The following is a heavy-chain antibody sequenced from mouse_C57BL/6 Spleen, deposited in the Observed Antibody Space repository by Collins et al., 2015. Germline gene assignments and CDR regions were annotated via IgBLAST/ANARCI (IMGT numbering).Heavy chain of an antibody. CDR2: ISYDGSN. V-gene: IGHV3-6*02. CDR3: ASGNYYAMDY. D-gene: IGHD2-1*01. Sequence: DVQLQESGPGLVKPSQSLSLTCSVTGYSITSGYYWNWIRQFPGNKLEWMGYISYDGSNNYNPSLKNRISITRDTFSKNQFFLKLNSVTTEDTATYYCASGNYYAMDYWGQGTSVTVSS. J-gene: IGHJ4*01. CDR1: GYSITSGYY.